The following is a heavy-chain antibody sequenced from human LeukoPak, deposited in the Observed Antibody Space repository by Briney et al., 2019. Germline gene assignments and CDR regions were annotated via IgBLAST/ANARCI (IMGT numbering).Heavy chain of an antibody. CDR2: IYYSGST. D-gene: IGHD6-13*01. V-gene: IGHV4-39*07. Sequence: PSETLSLTCTVSGGSISISSYYWGWIRQPPGKGLEWIGSIYYSGSTYYNPSLKSRVTISVDTSNNQFSLKLSSVTAADTAVYYCARGSSIWFNYYYYMDVWGKGTTVTVSS. CDR1: GGSISISSYY. CDR3: ARGSSIWFNYYYYMDV. J-gene: IGHJ6*03.